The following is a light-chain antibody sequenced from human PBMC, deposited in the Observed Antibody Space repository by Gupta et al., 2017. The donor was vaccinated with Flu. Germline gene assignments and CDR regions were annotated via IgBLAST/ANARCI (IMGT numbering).Light chain of an antibody. V-gene: IGLV2-8*01. Sequence: VTISCTETSSAVGGFNYVSWYQPHPGKPPNLIIYEVSRRPSGVPDRFSGSKYGTTASLTVPGLQAEDEADYYCGSYAGNNNVAVFGGGTKLTVL. CDR3: GSYAGNNNVAV. CDR1: SSAVGGFNY. CDR2: EVS. J-gene: IGLJ2*01.